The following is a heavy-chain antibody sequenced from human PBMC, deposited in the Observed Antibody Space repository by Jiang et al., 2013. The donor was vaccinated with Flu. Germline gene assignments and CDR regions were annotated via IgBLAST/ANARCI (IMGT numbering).Heavy chain of an antibody. CDR1: SVSSNSAA. Sequence: SVSSNSAAWNWIRQSPSRGLEWLGRTYYRSKWYNDYAVSVKSRITINPDTSKNQFSLQLNSVTPEDTAVYYCARGYCSSTSCYGPYYFDYWGQGTLVTVSS. D-gene: IGHD2-2*01. V-gene: IGHV6-1*01. J-gene: IGHJ4*02. CDR3: ARGYCSSTSCYGPYYFDY. CDR2: TYYRSKWYN.